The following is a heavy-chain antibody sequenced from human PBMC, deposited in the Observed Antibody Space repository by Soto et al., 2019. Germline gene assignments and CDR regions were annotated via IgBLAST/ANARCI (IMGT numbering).Heavy chain of an antibody. D-gene: IGHD1-7*01. CDR3: ARAYNWNYGYFDY. Sequence: GGSLRLSCAASGFNFSSFSMNWVRQAPGKGLEWVSYISTSSSTIYYADSLKGRFTISRDNAKNSLYLQMNSLRAEDTAVYYCARAYNWNYGYFDYWGQGTLVTVSS. V-gene: IGHV3-48*01. J-gene: IGHJ4*02. CDR1: GFNFSSFS. CDR2: ISTSSSTI.